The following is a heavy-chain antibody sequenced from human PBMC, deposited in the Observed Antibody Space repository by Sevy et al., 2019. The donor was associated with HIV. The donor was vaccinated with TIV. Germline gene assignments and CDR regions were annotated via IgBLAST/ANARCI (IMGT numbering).Heavy chain of an antibody. Sequence: ASVKVSCKASGYTFTSYDINWVRQATGQGLEWMGWMNPNSGNTGYAQKFQGRVTITRNTSISTAYMELSSLRSEDTAVYYCAGGDTVVTGGAFDIWGQGTMVTVSS. V-gene: IGHV1-8*03. J-gene: IGHJ3*02. CDR1: GYTFTSYD. D-gene: IGHD2-15*01. CDR2: MNPNSGNT. CDR3: AGGDTVVTGGAFDI.